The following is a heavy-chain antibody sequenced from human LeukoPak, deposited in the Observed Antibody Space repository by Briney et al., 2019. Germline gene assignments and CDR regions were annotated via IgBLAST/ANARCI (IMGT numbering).Heavy chain of an antibody. J-gene: IGHJ4*02. CDR3: ASAGGDSRSPLPFYY. D-gene: IGHD6-6*01. V-gene: IGHV3-53*01. CDR1: GFIVSSDY. CDR2: IYSGGST. Sequence: GESLRLSCAVSGFIVSSDYMSWVRQAPGKGLEWVSTIYSGGSTYYADSVKGRFTISRDNAENSLSLQMNSLRAEDTAVYYCASAGGDSRSPLPFYYWGQGTLVTVSS.